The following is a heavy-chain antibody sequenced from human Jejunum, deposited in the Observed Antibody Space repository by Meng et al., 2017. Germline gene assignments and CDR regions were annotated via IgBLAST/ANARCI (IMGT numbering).Heavy chain of an antibody. CDR2: IYYTGST. CDR3: ARLGITETIGGSDP. V-gene: IGHV4-31*03. D-gene: IGHD1-7*01. CDR1: GGSLRTGAYY. J-gene: IGHJ5*02. Sequence: QVQLQESGPGLCNPSQTLSLTCTVSGGSLRTGAYYWSWIRQHPGKGLEWIGYIYYTGSTFYNPSLKSRVSISLETSKNQFSLKVTSVTAADTAFYYCARLGITETIGGSDPWGQGILVTVSS.